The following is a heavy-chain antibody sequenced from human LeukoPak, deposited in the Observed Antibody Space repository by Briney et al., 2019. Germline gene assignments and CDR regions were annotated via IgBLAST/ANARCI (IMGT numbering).Heavy chain of an antibody. J-gene: IGHJ3*02. CDR2: IYHSGST. Sequence: SETLSLTCTVSGVSISSGGYSWSWIQQPPGKGLEWIGYIYHSGSTYYNPSLKSRVTISVDRSKNQFSLKLSSVTAADTAVYYCARTSIAARRANAFDIWGQGTMVTVSS. CDR3: ARTSIAARRANAFDI. V-gene: IGHV4-30-2*01. D-gene: IGHD6-6*01. CDR1: GVSISSGGYS.